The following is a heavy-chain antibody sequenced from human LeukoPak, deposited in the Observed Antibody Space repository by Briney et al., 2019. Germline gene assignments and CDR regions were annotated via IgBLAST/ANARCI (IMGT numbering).Heavy chain of an antibody. CDR1: GFTFSSYE. CDR2: ISSSSSYI. Sequence: GGSLRLSCAASGFTFSSYEMNWVRQAPGKGVEWVSSISSSSSYIYYADSVKGRFTISRDNSKDTLYLQMNSLRAEATAVYYCARSSSRYCSGGSCYSGVLGYFDYWGQGTLVTVSS. D-gene: IGHD2-15*01. CDR3: ARSSSRYCSGGSCYSGVLGYFDY. V-gene: IGHV3-21*01. J-gene: IGHJ4*02.